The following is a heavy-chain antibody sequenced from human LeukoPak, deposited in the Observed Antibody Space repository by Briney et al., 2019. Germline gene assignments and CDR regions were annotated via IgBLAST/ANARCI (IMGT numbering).Heavy chain of an antibody. CDR2: INSDGSST. D-gene: IGHD5-18*01. V-gene: IGHV3-74*01. CDR1: GFTFSSYW. J-gene: IGHJ4*02. Sequence: GGSLRLSCAASGFTFSSYWMHWVRQAPGKGLVWVSRINSDGSSTSYADSVKGRFTISRDNAKNTLYLQMNSLRAEDTAVYHCARGGIQHKDDFDYWGQGTLVTVSS. CDR3: ARGGIQHKDDFDY.